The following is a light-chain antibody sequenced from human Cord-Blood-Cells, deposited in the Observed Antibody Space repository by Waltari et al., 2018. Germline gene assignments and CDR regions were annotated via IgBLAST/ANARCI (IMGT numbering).Light chain of an antibody. V-gene: IGKV3-11*01. CDR2: DAS. J-gene: IGKJ2*03. CDR1: QRVSSY. CDR3: QQRSNWLYS. Sequence: EIVLTQSPATLSLSPGERATLSCRASQRVSSYLAWYQQEPGQAPRLLIYDASNRATGIPARFSGSGSVTDFTLTISSLEPEDFAVYYCQQRSNWLYSFGQGTKLEIK.